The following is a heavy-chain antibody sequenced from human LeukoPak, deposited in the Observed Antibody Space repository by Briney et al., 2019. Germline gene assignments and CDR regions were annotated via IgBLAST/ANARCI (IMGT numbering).Heavy chain of an antibody. V-gene: IGHV4-31*03. D-gene: IGHD3-22*01. Sequence: SETLSLTCTGSGGSISSGGYYWSWIRQHPGKGLEWIGYIYYSGSTYYNPSLKSRVTISVDTSKNQFSLKLSSVTAADTAVYYCARGRYYDSSGYGGIDYWGQGTLVTVSS. CDR2: IYYSGST. CDR1: GGSISSGGYY. J-gene: IGHJ4*02. CDR3: ARGRYYDSSGYGGIDY.